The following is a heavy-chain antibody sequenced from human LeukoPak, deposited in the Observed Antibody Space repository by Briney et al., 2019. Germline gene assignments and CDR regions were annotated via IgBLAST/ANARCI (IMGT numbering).Heavy chain of an antibody. Sequence: AGGSLRLSCVASGFTFSSSWMYWVAQAPGKGLVWASRISSDGSSTTYADSVKGRFTISRDDAKNTLYLQMNSLRVEDTAVYYCTRADSSWANDYWGQGTLVTVSS. CDR1: GFTFSSSW. D-gene: IGHD6-13*01. CDR3: TRADSSWANDY. J-gene: IGHJ4*02. V-gene: IGHV3-74*01. CDR2: ISSDGSST.